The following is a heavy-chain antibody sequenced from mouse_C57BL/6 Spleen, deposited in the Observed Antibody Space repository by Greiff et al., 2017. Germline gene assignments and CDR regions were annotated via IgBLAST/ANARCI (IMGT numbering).Heavy chain of an antibody. CDR3: ARHEDPHYYGSKGYAMDY. V-gene: IGHV1-62-2*01. Sequence: QVQLQQSGAELVKPGASVKLSCKASGYTFTEYTIHWVKQRSGQGLEWIGWFYPGSGSIKYNEKFKDKATLTADKSSSTVYMELSRLTSEDSAVYFCARHEDPHYYGSKGYAMDYWGQGTSVTVSS. CDR1: GYTFTEYT. CDR2: FYPGSGSI. D-gene: IGHD1-1*01. J-gene: IGHJ4*01.